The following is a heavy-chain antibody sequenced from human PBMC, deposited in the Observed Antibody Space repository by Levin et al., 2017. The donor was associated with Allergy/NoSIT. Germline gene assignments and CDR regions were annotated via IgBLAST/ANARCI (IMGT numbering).Heavy chain of an antibody. CDR1: GGPISSSY. CDR3: ARDESGFGELSG. V-gene: IGHV4-59*01. J-gene: IGHJ4*02. D-gene: IGHD3-10*01. Sequence: SETLSLTCTVSGGPISSSYWSWVRQPPGKGLEWIGYIYYTGTNNYYSPSLKTRVTISVDTSKNQFSLKLSSVTAADTAVYFCARDESGFGELSGWGQGTLVTVSS. CDR2: IYYTGTN.